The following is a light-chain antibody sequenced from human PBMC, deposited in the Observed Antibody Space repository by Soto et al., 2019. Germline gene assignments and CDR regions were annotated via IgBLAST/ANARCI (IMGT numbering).Light chain of an antibody. CDR3: QQYNSYP. Sequence: DIQMTQSPSSLSASVGDRVTITCRASQSISSYLNWYQQKPGKAPKLLIYAASSLQSGVPSRFSGSGSGTDFTLTISSLQPDDFATYYCQQYNSYPFGQGTKVDI. J-gene: IGKJ1*01. V-gene: IGKV1-39*01. CDR2: AAS. CDR1: QSISSY.